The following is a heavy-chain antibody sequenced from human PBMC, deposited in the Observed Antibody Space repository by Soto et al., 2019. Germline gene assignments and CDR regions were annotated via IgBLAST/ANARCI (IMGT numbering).Heavy chain of an antibody. CDR2: ISGSGDST. CDR3: AKGIYSYGYNSFDY. CDR1: GFTFSSYF. V-gene: IGHV3-23*01. D-gene: IGHD5-18*01. J-gene: IGHJ4*02. Sequence: GGSLRLSCATSGFTFSSYFMHWVRQAPGKGLEWVSAISGSGDSTYYADSVKGRFAISRDNSKNTLYLQMNSLRAEDTAVYYCAKGIYSYGYNSFDYWGQGTLVTVSS.